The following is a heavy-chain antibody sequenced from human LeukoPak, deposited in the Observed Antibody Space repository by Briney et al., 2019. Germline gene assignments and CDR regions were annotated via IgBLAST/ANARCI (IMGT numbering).Heavy chain of an antibody. CDR1: GGSVSSSGFY. CDR2: FSYSGST. V-gene: IGHV4-39*01. D-gene: IGHD3-9*01. Sequence: SETLSLTCTVPGGSVSSSGFYWGWIRQPPGKGLEWIGSFSYSGSTYYNPSLKSRVTISVGTSNNQFSLKLSSVTAADTAVYYCGRQMYGVLRYLIFDYWGQGTLVTVSS. CDR3: GRQMYGVLRYLIFDY. J-gene: IGHJ4*02.